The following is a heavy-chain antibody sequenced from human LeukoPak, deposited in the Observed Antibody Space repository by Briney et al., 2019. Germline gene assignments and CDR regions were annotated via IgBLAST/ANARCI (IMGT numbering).Heavy chain of an antibody. D-gene: IGHD6-19*01. J-gene: IGHJ4*02. V-gene: IGHV3-30*18. CDR2: ISYDGSNK. CDR1: GFTFSSYG. Sequence: GSLSLSCAASGFTFSSYGMHWVRQAPGKGLEWVAVISYDGSNKYYADSVKGRFTISRDNSKNTLYLQMNSLRAEDTAVYYCAKDPIAVAGILRDYWGQGTLVTVSS. CDR3: AKDPIAVAGILRDY.